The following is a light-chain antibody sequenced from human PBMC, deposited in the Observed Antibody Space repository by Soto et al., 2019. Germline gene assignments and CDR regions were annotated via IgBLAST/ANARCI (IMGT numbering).Light chain of an antibody. CDR2: GAS. CDR3: QQYDSSPLT. J-gene: IGKJ1*01. CDR1: QSVSSSY. V-gene: IGKV3-20*01. Sequence: VLTQSPGTLSMSPGERATLSCRASQSVSSSYLAWYQQKPGQAPRLLIFGASSRATGIPDRFSGSGSGTDFTLTISRLEPEDFAVYYCQQYDSSPLTFGQGTKVEIK.